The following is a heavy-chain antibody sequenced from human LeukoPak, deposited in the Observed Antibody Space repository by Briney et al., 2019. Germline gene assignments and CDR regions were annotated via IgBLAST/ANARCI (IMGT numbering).Heavy chain of an antibody. CDR1: GFTFSSYG. V-gene: IGHV3-33*08. CDR3: ARDAWGSSWYFNY. J-gene: IGHJ4*02. CDR2: IWYDGSNK. Sequence: PGGSLRLSCAASGFTFSSYGMHWVRQAPGKGLEWVAVIWYDGSNKYYADSVKGRFTISRDNSKNTLYLQMNSLRAEDTAVYYCARDAWGSSWYFNYWGQGTLVTVSS. D-gene: IGHD6-13*01.